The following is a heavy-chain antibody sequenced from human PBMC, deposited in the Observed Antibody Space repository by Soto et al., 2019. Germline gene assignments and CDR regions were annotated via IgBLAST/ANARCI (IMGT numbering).Heavy chain of an antibody. Sequence: SETLSLTCTVSGGSISSNSYYWGWIRQPPGKGLEWIGSIFYSGSTYDNPSLKSRVTISVDTSKNHFALKLTSVTAADTAVYYCARTQIQLGTSPFEYWGQGILVTVSS. J-gene: IGHJ4*02. V-gene: IGHV4-39*02. CDR3: ARTQIQLGTSPFEY. CDR1: GGSISSNSYY. D-gene: IGHD1-1*01. CDR2: IFYSGST.